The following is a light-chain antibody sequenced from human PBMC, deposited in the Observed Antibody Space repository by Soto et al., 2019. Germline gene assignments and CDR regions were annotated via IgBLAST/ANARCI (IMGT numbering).Light chain of an antibody. Sequence: EIVMTQSPASLSVSPGDRATLSCRASQSVASNVAWYQQKPGQGPRLLIHGASTRAVGVPARFSGSGSGTDFTLTISSLQSEDFAVYYCQQYHNWPPQYTFGQGTKLQI. CDR3: QQYHNWPPQYT. V-gene: IGKV3-15*01. J-gene: IGKJ2*01. CDR1: QSVASN. CDR2: GAS.